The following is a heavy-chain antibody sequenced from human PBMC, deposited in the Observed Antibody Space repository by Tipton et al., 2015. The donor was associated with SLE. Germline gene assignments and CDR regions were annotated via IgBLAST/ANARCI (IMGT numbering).Heavy chain of an antibody. CDR1: GFTFSSYG. V-gene: IGHV3-30*02. Sequence: GSLRLSCAASGFTFSSYGMHWVRQAPGKGLEWVAFIRYDGSNKYYADSVKGRFTISRDNSKNTLYLQMNSLRAEDTAVYYCARVEGFPHIVGARRPFDYWGQGTLVTVSS. CDR2: IRYDGSNK. CDR3: ARVEGFPHIVGARRPFDY. D-gene: IGHD1-26*01. J-gene: IGHJ4*02.